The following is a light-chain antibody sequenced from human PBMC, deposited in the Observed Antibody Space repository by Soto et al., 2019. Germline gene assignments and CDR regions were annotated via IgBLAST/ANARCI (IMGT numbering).Light chain of an antibody. CDR1: NIGSKR. J-gene: IGLJ1*01. Sequence: SYELTQPPSVSVAPEKTARITCGGNNIGSKRVHWYRQKPGQAPVLVIYYDSDRPSGIPERFSGSNSVNTATLTSSRGEAGDEADYYCQVWDITTDHYVFGTGTKLPVL. CDR3: QVWDITTDHYV. V-gene: IGLV3-21*04. CDR2: YDS.